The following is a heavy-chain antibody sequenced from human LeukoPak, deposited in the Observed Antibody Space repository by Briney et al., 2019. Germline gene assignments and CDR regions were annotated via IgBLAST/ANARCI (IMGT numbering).Heavy chain of an antibody. CDR1: GFTFSDYY. D-gene: IGHD1-7*01. Sequence: GGSLRLSCAASGFTFSDYYMSWIRQAPGKGLEWVSYISSSGSTIYYADSVKGRFTISRDNAKNSLYLQMNSLRVEDTAVYYCARAHNWKYGTFDYWGQGTLVTVSS. V-gene: IGHV3-11*04. CDR3: ARAHNWKYGTFDY. J-gene: IGHJ4*02. CDR2: ISSSGSTI.